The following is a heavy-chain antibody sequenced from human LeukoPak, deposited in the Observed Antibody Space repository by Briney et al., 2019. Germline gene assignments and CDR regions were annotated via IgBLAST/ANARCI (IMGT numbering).Heavy chain of an antibody. D-gene: IGHD6-19*01. CDR2: INSDGSST. CDR1: GFTFSSYW. J-gene: IGHJ4*02. CDR3: AIYSSGWYRFDY. Sequence: GGSLRLSCAASGFTFSSYWMHWVRQAPGKGLVWVSRINSDGSSTSYADSVKGRFTISRDNAKNTLYLQMNSLRAEDTAVYYCAIYSSGWYRFDYWGQGTLVTVSS. V-gene: IGHV3-74*01.